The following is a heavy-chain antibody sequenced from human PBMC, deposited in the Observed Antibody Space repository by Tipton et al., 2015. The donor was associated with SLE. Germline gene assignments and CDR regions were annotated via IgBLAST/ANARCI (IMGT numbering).Heavy chain of an antibody. CDR2: ISSSGSRI. CDR1: GFPFITYT. CDR3: ARDGASGDHNN. D-gene: IGHD2-15*01. Sequence: SLRLSCAASGFPFITYTMNWVRQAPGKGLEWLSYISSSGSRIYYADSVKGRFTISRDNSKNSLYLQMNSLRAEDTAVYYCARDGASGDHNNWGKGTVVPVSS. J-gene: IGHJ4*02. V-gene: IGHV3-48*04.